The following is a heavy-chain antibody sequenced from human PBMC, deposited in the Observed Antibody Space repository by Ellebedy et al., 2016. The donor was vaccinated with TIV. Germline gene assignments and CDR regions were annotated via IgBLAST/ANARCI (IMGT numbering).Heavy chain of an antibody. J-gene: IGHJ5*02. CDR2: ISGNGYSI. V-gene: IGHV3-23*01. CDR3: ARGYQFRNWLDP. D-gene: IGHD2-2*01. Sequence: GESLKISXAASGLTLSSYAMSWVRQAPGKGLEWVSVISGNGYSIYYADSVKGRFTISRDNSKNTLYLQMNSLRVDDTAVYYCARGYQFRNWLDPWGQGTLVTVSS. CDR1: GLTLSSYA.